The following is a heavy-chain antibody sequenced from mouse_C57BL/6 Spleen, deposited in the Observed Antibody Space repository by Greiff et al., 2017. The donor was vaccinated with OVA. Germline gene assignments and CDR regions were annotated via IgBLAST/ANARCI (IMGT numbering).Heavy chain of an antibody. CDR2: ISNGGGST. CDR3: ARPSTTVVSAMDY. J-gene: IGHJ4*01. Sequence: EVKLMESGGGLVQPGGSLKLSCAASGFTFSDYYMYWVRQTPEKRLEWVAYISNGGGSTYYPDTVKGRFTISRDNAKNTLYLQMSRLKSEDTAMYYCARPSTTVVSAMDYWGQGTSVTVSS. V-gene: IGHV5-12*01. CDR1: GFTFSDYY. D-gene: IGHD1-1*01.